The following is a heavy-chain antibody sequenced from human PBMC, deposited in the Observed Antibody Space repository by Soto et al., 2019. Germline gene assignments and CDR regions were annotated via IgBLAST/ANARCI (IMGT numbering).Heavy chain of an antibody. CDR1: GGTFSSYA. V-gene: IGHV1-69*06. Sequence: SVKVSCKASGGTFSSYAISWVRQAPGQGLGWMGGIIPIFGTANYAQKFQGRVTITADKSTSTAYMELSSLRSEDTAVYYCARSIAARRYNWFDPWGQGTLVTVSS. CDR2: IIPIFGTA. J-gene: IGHJ5*02. D-gene: IGHD6-6*01. CDR3: ARSIAARRYNWFDP.